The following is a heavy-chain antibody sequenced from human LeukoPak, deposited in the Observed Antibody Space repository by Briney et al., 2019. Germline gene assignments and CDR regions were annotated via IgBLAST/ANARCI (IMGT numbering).Heavy chain of an antibody. J-gene: IGHJ4*01. V-gene: IGHV3-30*04. CDR1: GYTFSSYA. CDR2: TSYDGSNK. D-gene: IGHD3-9*01. Sequence: GGSLRLSCAASGYTFSSYAMHWVRQAPDKGLEWVAVTSYDGSNKDYADSVKGRFTISRGNPKNTLYLQMNSLRAEDTAVYYCARWDDILTGQPSNYWGQGTLVTVSS. CDR3: ARWDDILTGQPSNY.